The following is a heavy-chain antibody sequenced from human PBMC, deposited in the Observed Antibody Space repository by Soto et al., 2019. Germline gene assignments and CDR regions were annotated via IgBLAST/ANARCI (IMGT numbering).Heavy chain of an antibody. CDR1: GGSISGYF. J-gene: IGHJ5*02. V-gene: IGHV4-59*01. Sequence: SETLSLTCTVSGGSISGYFWTWIRQPPGKGLEWIGYIYYGGNTNYNPSLKSRVAISLDTSKNHFSLKLNSVTAADTAVYYCARSSSGYRFDPWGQGTLVTVSS. CDR2: IYYGGNT. CDR3: ARSSSGYRFDP. D-gene: IGHD6-25*01.